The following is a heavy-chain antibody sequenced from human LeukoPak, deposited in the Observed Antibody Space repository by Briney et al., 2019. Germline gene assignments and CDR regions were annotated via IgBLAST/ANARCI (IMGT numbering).Heavy chain of an antibody. J-gene: IGHJ4*02. V-gene: IGHV3-72*01. Sequence: GGSLRLSCAASGFTFSDHYMDWVRQAPGEGLEWVGRTRNKANSYTTEYAASVKGRFTISRDDSKNSLYLQMNSLKTEDTAVYYCARGLGSSWLVYWGQGTLVTVSS. CDR1: GFTFSDHY. D-gene: IGHD6-13*01. CDR3: ARGLGSSWLVY. CDR2: TRNKANSYTT.